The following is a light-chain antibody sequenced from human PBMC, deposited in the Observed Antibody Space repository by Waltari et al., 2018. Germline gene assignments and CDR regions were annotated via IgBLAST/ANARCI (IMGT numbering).Light chain of an antibody. CDR3: QAWDKNFVV. J-gene: IGLJ2*01. CDR1: ELGDKY. CDR2: QDD. Sequence: SFELTQPPSVSVSPGQTATPTCSGGELGDKYVSWYQQRPGQSPLMVLSQDDKRRSGVPERFAGANSGSTATLTITETQATDEADYYCQAWDKNFVVFGGGTKLTVL. V-gene: IGLV3-1*01.